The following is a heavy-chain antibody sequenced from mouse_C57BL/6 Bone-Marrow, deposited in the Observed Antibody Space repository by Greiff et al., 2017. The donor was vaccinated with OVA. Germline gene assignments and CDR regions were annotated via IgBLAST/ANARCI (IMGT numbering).Heavy chain of an antibody. J-gene: IGHJ2*01. V-gene: IGHV5-9*01. CDR1: GFTFSSYT. CDR2: ISGGGGNT. CDR3: ARPPY. Sequence: EVKLMESGGGLVKPGGSLKLSCAASGFTFSSYTMSWVRQTPEKSLEWVATISGGGGNTYYPDSVKGRFTISRDNAKNTLYLKMSSLGSEDTALYYCARPPYWGQGTTLTVSS.